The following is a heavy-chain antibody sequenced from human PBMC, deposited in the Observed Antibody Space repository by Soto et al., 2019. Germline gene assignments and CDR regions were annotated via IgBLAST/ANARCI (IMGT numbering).Heavy chain of an antibody. Sequence: EVQLVESGGGLVKPGGSLRLSCAASGFTFSSYSMNWVRQAPGKGLECVSSISSSSSYIYYADSVKGRFTISRDNAKNALYPQVNTLRAAYTAVYYCAREGIAAALDYWGEGTLVTVSS. J-gene: IGHJ4*02. D-gene: IGHD6-13*01. CDR2: ISSSSSYI. CDR3: AREGIAAALDY. CDR1: GFTFSSYS. V-gene: IGHV3-21*01.